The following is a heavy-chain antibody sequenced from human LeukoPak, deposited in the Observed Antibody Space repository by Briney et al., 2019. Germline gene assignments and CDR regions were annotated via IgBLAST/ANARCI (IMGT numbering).Heavy chain of an antibody. Sequence: NPSETLSLTCNVSGGSINTANYYWTWIRQPPGKGLEGIGYISYSGTPYYNPSLNSRVTISLDTSKNQFSLRLNSVTAADTAMYYCARDRYGDFEDYWGQGTLVTVSS. V-gene: IGHV4-30-4*08. CDR3: ARDRYGDFEDY. CDR1: GGSINTANYY. CDR2: ISYSGTP. J-gene: IGHJ4*02. D-gene: IGHD4-17*01.